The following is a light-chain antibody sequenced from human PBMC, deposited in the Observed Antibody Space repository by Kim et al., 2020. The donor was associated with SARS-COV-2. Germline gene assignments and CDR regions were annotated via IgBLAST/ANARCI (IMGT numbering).Light chain of an antibody. CDR2: YDS. V-gene: IGLV3-21*04. CDR3: QVWDSSSDPHWV. Sequence: PGKTARSTCGGNNIGSKSVHWYQQKPGQAPVLVIYYDSDRPSGIPERCSGSNSGNTATLTISRVEAGDEADYYCQVWDSSSDPHWVFGGGTQLTVL. CDR1: NIGSKS. J-gene: IGLJ3*02.